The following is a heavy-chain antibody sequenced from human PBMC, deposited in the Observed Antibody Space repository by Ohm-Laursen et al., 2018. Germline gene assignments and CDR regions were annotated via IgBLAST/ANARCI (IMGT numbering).Heavy chain of an antibody. J-gene: IGHJ4*02. CDR2: ISYDGSNK. D-gene: IGHD1-26*01. CDR3: ARDRGRVGATRGTRFDY. CDR1: GFTFSSHG. Sequence: SLRLSCSASGFTFSSHGMHWVRQAPGKGLEWVAVISYDGSNKYYEDSVKGRFTISRDNSKNTLYLQMNSLGAEDTALYSCARDRGRVGATRGTRFDYWGQGTLVTVSS. V-gene: IGHV3-30*03.